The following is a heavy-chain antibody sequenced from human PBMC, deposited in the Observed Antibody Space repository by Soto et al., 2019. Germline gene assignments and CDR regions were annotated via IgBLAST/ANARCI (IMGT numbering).Heavy chain of an antibody. CDR1: GFTFSSYA. CDR2: ISGSGGST. Sequence: GGSLRLSCAASGFTFSSYAMSWVRQAPGKGLEWVSAISGSGGSTYYADSVKGRFTISRDNSKNTLYLKMNSLRAEDTAVYYCAKEHCSSTSCPISPFDYWGQGTLVTVSS. J-gene: IGHJ4*02. CDR3: AKEHCSSTSCPISPFDY. V-gene: IGHV3-23*01. D-gene: IGHD2-2*01.